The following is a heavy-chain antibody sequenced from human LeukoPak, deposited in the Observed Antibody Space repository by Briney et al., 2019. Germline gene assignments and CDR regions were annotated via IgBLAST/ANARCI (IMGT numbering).Heavy chain of an antibody. CDR2: IKSKTDGGTT. D-gene: IGHD3-10*01. V-gene: IGHV3-15*01. Sequence: PGGSLRLSCAASGFTFSNAWMSWVRQAPGKGLEWVARIKSKTDGGTTDYAAPVKGRFTISRDDSKNTLYLQINSLKTEDTAVYYCTAGDPVVRGVKDAFDIWGQGTMVTVSS. CDR3: TAGDPVVRGVKDAFDI. J-gene: IGHJ3*02. CDR1: GFTFSNAW.